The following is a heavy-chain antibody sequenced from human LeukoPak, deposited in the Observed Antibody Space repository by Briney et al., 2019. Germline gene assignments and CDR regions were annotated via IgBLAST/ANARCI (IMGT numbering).Heavy chain of an antibody. CDR3: ARATATQQLDHPDY. J-gene: IGHJ4*02. CDR2: IYYSGNT. Sequence: SETLSLACTVSGGSISSYYWSWIRQPPGKGLEWIGFIYYSGNTNYNPSLNIRVTISVDTSKNQFSLNLSSVTPADTAVYYCARATATQQLDHPDYWGQGTLVTVSS. V-gene: IGHV4-59*01. CDR1: GGSISSYY. D-gene: IGHD6-13*01.